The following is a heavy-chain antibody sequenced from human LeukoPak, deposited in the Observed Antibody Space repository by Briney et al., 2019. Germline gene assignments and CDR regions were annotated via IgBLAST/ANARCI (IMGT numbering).Heavy chain of an antibody. V-gene: IGHV3-21*01. CDR3: ARIEGATTMNH. Sequence: GGSLRLSCAASGFTVSSNYMSWVRQAPGKGLEWVSSISSSGSYIYYADSVKGRFTISRDNAKNSLYLQMNSLRADDTAVYYCARIEGATTMNHWGQGTLVTVSS. D-gene: IGHD3-22*01. CDR1: GFTVSSNY. CDR2: ISSSGSYI. J-gene: IGHJ5*02.